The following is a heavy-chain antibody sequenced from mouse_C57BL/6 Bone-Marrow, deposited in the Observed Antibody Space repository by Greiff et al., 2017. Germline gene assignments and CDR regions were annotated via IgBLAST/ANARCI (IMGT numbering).Heavy chain of an antibody. J-gene: IGHJ1*03. CDR1: GFTFSDYG. Sequence: EVKLMESGGGLVQPGGSLKLSCAASGFTFSDYGMAWVRQAPRTGPEWVAFISNLAYSIYYADTVTGRFTISRKTSKNTLYLEMSILRSEDTAMYYCARRVLHWYFDVWGTGTTVTVSS. CDR3: ARRVLHWYFDV. V-gene: IGHV5-15*01. D-gene: IGHD2-12*01. CDR2: ISNLAYSI.